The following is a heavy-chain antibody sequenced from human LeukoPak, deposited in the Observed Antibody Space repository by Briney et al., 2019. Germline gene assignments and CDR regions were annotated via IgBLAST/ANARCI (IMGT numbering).Heavy chain of an antibody. CDR2: IYTSEST. D-gene: IGHD3-16*02. Sequence: SETLSLTCTVSGGSISSGSYYWSWIRQPAGKGLEWIGRIYTSESTNYNPSLKSRVTISVDTSKNQFSLKLSSVTAADTAVYYCARSDYVWGSYRYLDYWGQGTLVTVSS. CDR3: ARSDYVWGSYRYLDY. CDR1: GGSISSGSYY. V-gene: IGHV4-61*02. J-gene: IGHJ4*02.